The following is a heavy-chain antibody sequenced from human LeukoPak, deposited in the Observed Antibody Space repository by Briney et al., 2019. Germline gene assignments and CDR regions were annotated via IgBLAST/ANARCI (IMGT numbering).Heavy chain of an antibody. Sequence: GGSLRLSCAAPGFTFSSYGMHWVRQAPGKGLEWVAVIWYDGSNKYYADSVKGRFTISRDNSKNTLYLQMNSLRAEDTAVYYCAKDPTAMVTGGDYWGQGTLVTVSS. CDR2: IWYDGSNK. CDR3: AKDPTAMVTGGDY. D-gene: IGHD5-18*01. V-gene: IGHV3-33*06. CDR1: GFTFSSYG. J-gene: IGHJ4*02.